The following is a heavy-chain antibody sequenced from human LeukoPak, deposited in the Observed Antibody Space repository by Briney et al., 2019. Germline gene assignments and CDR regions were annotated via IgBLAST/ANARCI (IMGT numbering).Heavy chain of an antibody. J-gene: IGHJ5*02. CDR3: ARGRMSYDILTGYYISWFDP. D-gene: IGHD3-9*01. CDR1: GGSFSGYY. V-gene: IGHV4-34*01. CDR2: INHSGST. Sequence: SETLSLTSAVYGGSFSGYYWSWIRQPPGKGLEWIGAINHSGSTNYNPSLKSRVTISVDTSKNQFSLKLSSVTAADTAVYYCARGRMSYDILTGYYISWFDPWGQGTLVTVSS.